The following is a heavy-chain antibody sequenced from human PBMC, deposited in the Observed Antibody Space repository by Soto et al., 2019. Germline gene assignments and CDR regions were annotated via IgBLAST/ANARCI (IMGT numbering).Heavy chain of an antibody. J-gene: IGHJ6*02. CDR3: ARPHCSGGSCYSDYYYYGMDV. D-gene: IGHD2-15*01. CDR2: SIPIFGTA. Sequence: QVQLVQSGAEVKKPGSSVKVSCKASGGTFISYAISWVRQAPGQGLEWMGGSIPIFGTANYAQKFQGRVTITADESTSTAYMELSSLRSEDTAVYYCARPHCSGGSCYSDYYYYGMDVWGQGTTVTVSS. CDR1: GGTFISYA. V-gene: IGHV1-69*01.